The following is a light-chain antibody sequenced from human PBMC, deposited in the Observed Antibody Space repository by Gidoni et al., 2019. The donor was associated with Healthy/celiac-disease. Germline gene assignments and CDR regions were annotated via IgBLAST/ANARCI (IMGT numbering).Light chain of an antibody. J-gene: IGKJ4*01. CDR3: QQSYSNRRT. CDR1: QSISSY. Sequence: DIQMTQSPSSLSASVGDRVTITCRASQSISSYLNWYQQKPGKAPKLLIYAASSLQSGVPSRFSGSGSGTDFTLTISSLQPEDFATYYCQQSYSNRRTFGGGTKVEIK. V-gene: IGKV1-39*01. CDR2: AAS.